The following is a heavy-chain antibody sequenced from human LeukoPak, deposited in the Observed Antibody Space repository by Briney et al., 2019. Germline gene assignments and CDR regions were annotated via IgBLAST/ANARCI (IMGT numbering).Heavy chain of an antibody. V-gene: IGHV3-23*01. CDR1: GFTFISYA. CDR2: ISDSGGST. J-gene: IGHJ4*02. CDR3: GKDAGRGGTTGTTSVY. Sequence: GGSLTLSCLASGFTFISYAMTCVRPPPGKVLDWVSTISDSGGSTYYADSVKGRFTISRDNSNNTLYLQMSSLRAEDTALYYCGKDAGRGGTTGTTSVYWGQGTLVTVSS. D-gene: IGHD1-1*01.